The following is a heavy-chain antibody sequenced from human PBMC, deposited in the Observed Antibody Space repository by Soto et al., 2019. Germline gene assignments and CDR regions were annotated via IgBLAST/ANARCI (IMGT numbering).Heavy chain of an antibody. CDR2: IYYSGST. Sequence: PSETLSLTCTVSGGSISSGGYYWSWIRQHPGKGLEWIGYIYYSGSTYYNPSLKSRVTISVDTSKNQFSLKLSSVTAADTAVYYCASFRGALGYCSGGSCYSGYYFDYWGRGTLVTVSS. J-gene: IGHJ4*02. V-gene: IGHV4-31*03. D-gene: IGHD2-15*01. CDR1: GGSISSGGYY. CDR3: ASFRGALGYCSGGSCYSGYYFDY.